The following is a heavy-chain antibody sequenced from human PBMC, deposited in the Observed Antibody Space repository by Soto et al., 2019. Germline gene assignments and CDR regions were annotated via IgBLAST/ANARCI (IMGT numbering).Heavy chain of an antibody. Sequence: QVQLVQSGAEVRQPASSVKVSCKTSGGPFSSYAISWVRQAPGQGLEWMGGIVPIVDTSPYAQKFQGRVTITEDESTSTVYMELSSLRSDDTAVYYCVMVVAITGYPDNWGQGTLVTVSS. V-gene: IGHV1-69*12. CDR3: VMVVAITGYPDN. J-gene: IGHJ4*02. CDR1: GGPFSSYA. D-gene: IGHD2-15*01. CDR2: IVPIVDTS.